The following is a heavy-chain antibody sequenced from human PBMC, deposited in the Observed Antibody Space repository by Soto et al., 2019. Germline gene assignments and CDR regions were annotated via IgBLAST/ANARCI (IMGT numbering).Heavy chain of an antibody. J-gene: IGHJ4*02. V-gene: IGHV3-15*01. CDR2: IKSKTDGGTT. D-gene: IGHD3-3*01. CDR3: TTLLYYDFWSGYYTGGYFDY. CDR1: GFTFSNAW. Sequence: VGSLRLSCAASGFTFSNAWMSWVRQAPGKGLEWVGRIKSKTDGGTTDYAAPVKGRFTISRDDSKNTLYLQMNSLKTEDTAVYYCTTLLYYDFWSGYYTGGYFDYWGQGTLVNVSS.